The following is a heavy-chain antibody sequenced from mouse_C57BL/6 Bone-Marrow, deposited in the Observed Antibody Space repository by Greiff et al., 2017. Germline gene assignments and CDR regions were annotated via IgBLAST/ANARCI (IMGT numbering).Heavy chain of an antibody. CDR2: ISYDGSN. V-gene: IGHV3-6*01. J-gene: IGHJ3*01. CDR1: GYSITSGYY. CDR3: ASNRRFAY. Sequence: EVQLQESGPGLVKPSQSLSLTCSVTGYSITSGYYWNWIRQFPGNILEWLGYISYDGSNNYNPSLKNRISITRDTSKNQFFLKLNSVTTEDTATYYCASNRRFAYWGQGTLVTVAA.